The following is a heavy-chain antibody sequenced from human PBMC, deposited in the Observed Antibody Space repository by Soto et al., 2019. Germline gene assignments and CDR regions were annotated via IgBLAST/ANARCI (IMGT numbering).Heavy chain of an antibody. CDR2: IYYTGST. V-gene: IGHV4-59*01. CDR3: ARQRGNYFDY. Sequence: NPSETLSLTCTVSGDSISTFYWGWIRQPPGKGLEWIGYIYYTGSTNYNPSLKSRVTMSVDTSKKQFSLKLTSVTAADTAVYYCARQRGNYFDYWGQGSLVTVSS. J-gene: IGHJ4*02. CDR1: GDSISTFY. D-gene: IGHD3-10*01.